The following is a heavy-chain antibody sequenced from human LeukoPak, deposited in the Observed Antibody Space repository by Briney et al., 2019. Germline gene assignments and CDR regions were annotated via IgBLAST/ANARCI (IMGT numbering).Heavy chain of an antibody. Sequence: SVKVSCKASGGTFSSYTISWVRQAPGQGLEWMGRIIPILGIANYAQKFQGRVTITADKSTSTAYMELSSLRSEDTAVYYCARDPGSGVFDIWGQGTMVTVSS. CDR2: IIPILGIA. D-gene: IGHD2-8*01. J-gene: IGHJ3*02. V-gene: IGHV1-69*04. CDR1: GGTFSSYT. CDR3: ARDPGSGVFDI.